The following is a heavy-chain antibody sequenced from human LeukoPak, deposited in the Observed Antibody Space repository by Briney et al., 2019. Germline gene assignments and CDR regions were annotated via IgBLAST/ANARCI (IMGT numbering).Heavy chain of an antibody. J-gene: IGHJ4*02. Sequence: PSETLSLTCAVSGGSISSSNWWSWVRQPPGKGLEWIGEIYHSGSTNYNPSLKGRVTISVDKSKNQFSLKLSSVTAADTAVYYCARVSSGATTVDYWGQGTLVTVSS. V-gene: IGHV4-4*02. D-gene: IGHD1-26*01. CDR3: ARVSSGATTVDY. CDR1: GGSISSSNW. CDR2: IYHSGST.